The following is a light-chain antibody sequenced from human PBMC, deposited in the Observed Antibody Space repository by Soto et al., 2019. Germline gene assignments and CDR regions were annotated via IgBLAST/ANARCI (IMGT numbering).Light chain of an antibody. CDR3: GSYAGTYSFFYG. Sequence: QSVMTQPPSASGSHGPSVTISCTGTSSDVGAYNYVSWYQQLPGKAPKLIIYEVSKRPSGVPGRFSGSKSGNTASLTVSGLQAEDEAYYYCGSYAGTYSFFYGCGTGTKSTGL. J-gene: IGLJ1*01. CDR1: SSDVGAYNY. CDR2: EVS. V-gene: IGLV2-8*01.